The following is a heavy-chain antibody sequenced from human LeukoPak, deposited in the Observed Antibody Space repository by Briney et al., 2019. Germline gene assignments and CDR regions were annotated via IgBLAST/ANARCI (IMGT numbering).Heavy chain of an antibody. J-gene: IGHJ3*01. Sequence: SETLSLTCAVSGGSISSSSYHWGWIRQPPGKGLEWIGIIDYSGSTYYNPSLRSRVIISVDTSKNQFSLKLHSVTAADTAVYYCARRSFEHSSGYYSRGAFAVWGKGTMVTVSS. D-gene: IGHD3-22*01. CDR3: ARRSFEHSSGYYSRGAFAV. CDR2: IDYSGST. CDR1: GGSISSSSYH. V-gene: IGHV4-39*01.